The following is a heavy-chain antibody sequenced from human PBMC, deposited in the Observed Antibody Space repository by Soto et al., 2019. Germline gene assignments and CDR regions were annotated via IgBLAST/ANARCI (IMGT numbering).Heavy chain of an antibody. CDR2: ISSSGSTI. CDR3: ARGHRYIVVVPAGGSYYYYYGMDV. V-gene: IGHV3-48*03. CDR1: GFTFSSYE. Sequence: PGGSLRLSCAASGFTFSSYEMNWVRQAPGKGLEWVSYISSSGSTIYYADSVKGRFTISRDNAKNSLYLQMNSLRAEDTAVYYCARGHRYIVVVPAGGSYYYYYGMDVWGQGTTVTVSS. D-gene: IGHD2-2*01. J-gene: IGHJ6*02.